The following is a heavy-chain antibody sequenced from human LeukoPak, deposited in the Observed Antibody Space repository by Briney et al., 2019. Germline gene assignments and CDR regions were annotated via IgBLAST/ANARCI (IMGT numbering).Heavy chain of an antibody. CDR1: GGSFSGYY. CDR3: ARMGPEMATIRDY. V-gene: IGHV4-34*01. D-gene: IGHD5-24*01. J-gene: IGHJ4*02. Sequence: SETLSLTCAVYGGSFSGYYWSWLRQPPGKGLEWIGEIKHSGSTNYNPSLKSRVTISVDTSENQFSLKLSSVTAADTAVYYCARMGPEMATIRDYWGQGTLVTVSS. CDR2: IKHSGST.